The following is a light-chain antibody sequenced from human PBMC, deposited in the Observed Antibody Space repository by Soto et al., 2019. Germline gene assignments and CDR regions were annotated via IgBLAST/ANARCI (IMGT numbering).Light chain of an antibody. Sequence: QTVVTQEPSLTVSPGGTVTLTCASSTGAVTSGNYPSWFQQKPGQAPRPLIYTTDDKHSWTPARFSGSLLGGKAALTLSGVQPDDEAEYYCLLYYGGAHLVFGGGTKLTVL. J-gene: IGLJ3*02. V-gene: IGLV7-43*01. CDR1: TGAVTSGNY. CDR2: TTD. CDR3: LLYYGGAHLV.